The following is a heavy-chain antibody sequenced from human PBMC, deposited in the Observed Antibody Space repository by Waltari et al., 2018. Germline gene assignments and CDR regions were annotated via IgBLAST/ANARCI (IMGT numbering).Heavy chain of an antibody. V-gene: IGHV3-21*01. CDR3: ARDIQIDSSGYYPDAFDI. Sequence: EVQLVESGGGLVKPGGSLRLSCAASGFTFSSYSMNWVRQAPGKGLEWVSSISSRSSYIYYADSVKGRFTISRDNAKNSLYLQMNSLRAEDTAVYYCARDIQIDSSGYYPDAFDIWGQGTMVTVSS. CDR2: ISSRSSYI. CDR1: GFTFSSYS. D-gene: IGHD3-22*01. J-gene: IGHJ3*02.